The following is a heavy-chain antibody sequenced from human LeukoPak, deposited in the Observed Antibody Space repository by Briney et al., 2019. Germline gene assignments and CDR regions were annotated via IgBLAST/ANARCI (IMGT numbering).Heavy chain of an antibody. Sequence: PSETLSLTCTVSGGSISSGDYYWSWIRQPPGKGLEWIGYIYYSGSTYYNPSLKSRVTISVDTSKNQFSLKLSSVTAADTAVYYCARRESSGYYEGDWFDPWGQGTLVTVSS. V-gene: IGHV4-30-4*02. D-gene: IGHD3-22*01. CDR2: IYYSGST. CDR3: ARRESSGYYEGDWFDP. J-gene: IGHJ5*02. CDR1: GGSISSGDYY.